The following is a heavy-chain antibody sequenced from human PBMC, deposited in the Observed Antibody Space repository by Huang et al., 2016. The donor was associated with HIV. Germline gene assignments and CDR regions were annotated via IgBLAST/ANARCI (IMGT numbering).Heavy chain of an antibody. J-gene: IGHJ2*01. V-gene: IGHV3-74*01. Sequence: EVQLVESGGGLVQPGGSLRLSCAVSGFTFSSYWMHWVRQAPGKGLVWGSRINGDGSSTNYADSVKGRFIISRDNAKNTLYVQVNSLRAEDTAVYYCARGTRLTGLWYFDLWGRGTLVIVSS. CDR3: ARGTRLTGLWYFDL. CDR2: INGDGSST. D-gene: IGHD7-27*01. CDR1: GFTFSSYW.